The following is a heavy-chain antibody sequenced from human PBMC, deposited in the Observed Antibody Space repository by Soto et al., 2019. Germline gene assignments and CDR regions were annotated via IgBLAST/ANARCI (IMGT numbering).Heavy chain of an antibody. Sequence: QVQLQESGPGLVRPSETLSLTCTVSGGSISHHYWSWIRQPPGKGLEWIGYIYDSGSTNYNPSLKSRLXXSXDXXKNQFSLRLTSVTAADTAVYFCARRLSGSYGQIDSWGQGTLVTVSS. CDR3: ARRLSGSYGQIDS. D-gene: IGHD1-26*01. CDR1: GGSISHHY. V-gene: IGHV4-59*08. CDR2: IYDSGST. J-gene: IGHJ4*02.